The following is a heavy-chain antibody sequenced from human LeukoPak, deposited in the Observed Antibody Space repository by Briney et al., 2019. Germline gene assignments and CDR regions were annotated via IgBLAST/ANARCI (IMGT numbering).Heavy chain of an antibody. V-gene: IGHV3-23*01. CDR1: GFTFSSYA. CDR3: AKYSSGWYVPPSFDY. Sequence: GGSLRLSCAASGFTFSSYAMSWVRPAAGKGLEWVSAISGSGGSTYYADSVKGRLTISRDNSKNTLYLQMNSLRAEDTAVYYCAKYSSGWYVPPSFDYWGQGTLVTVSS. J-gene: IGHJ4*02. CDR2: ISGSGGST. D-gene: IGHD6-19*01.